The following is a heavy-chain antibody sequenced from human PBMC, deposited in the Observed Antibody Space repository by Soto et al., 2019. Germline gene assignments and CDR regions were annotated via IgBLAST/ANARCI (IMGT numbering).Heavy chain of an antibody. V-gene: IGHV3-23*01. CDR2: ISGSGGST. D-gene: IGHD2-21*01. Sequence: PGGSLRLSCAASGFTFSSYAIICVRQARCEGLAWVSAISGSGGSTYYADSVKGRFTISRDNSKNTLYLQMNSLRAEDTAVYYCAKVVVTTPLDAFDIWGQGTMVTVSS. J-gene: IGHJ3*02. CDR3: AKVVVTTPLDAFDI. CDR1: GFTFSSYA.